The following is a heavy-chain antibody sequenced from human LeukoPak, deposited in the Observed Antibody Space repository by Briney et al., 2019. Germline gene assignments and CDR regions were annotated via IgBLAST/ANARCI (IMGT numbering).Heavy chain of an antibody. Sequence: WGSLRLSCAASGFTFSSNNRSWVRQAPGKGLEWVSSICYSGSTTYYADSVKGRFTISRDNAKNSLYLQMNSLRDEDTAVYYCARGASRGFDYWGQGTLVTVSS. CDR1: GFTFSSNN. D-gene: IGHD5-24*01. CDR2: ICYSGSTT. V-gene: IGHV3-48*02. J-gene: IGHJ4*02. CDR3: ARGASRGFDY.